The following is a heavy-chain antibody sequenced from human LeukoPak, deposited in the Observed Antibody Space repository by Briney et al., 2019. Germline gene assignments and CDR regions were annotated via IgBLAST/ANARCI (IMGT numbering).Heavy chain of an antibody. V-gene: IGHV3-74*01. Sequence: PGGSLRLSCAASGFTFSSYWMHWVRQAPGQGLVWVSRINSDGSSTTYADSVKGRFTISRDNAKNTLYLQMNSLRAEDTAMYYSVSFASGSWSYWGQGTLVTVSS. CDR2: INSDGSST. CDR1: GFTFSSYW. D-gene: IGHD3-10*01. J-gene: IGHJ4*02. CDR3: VSFASGSWSY.